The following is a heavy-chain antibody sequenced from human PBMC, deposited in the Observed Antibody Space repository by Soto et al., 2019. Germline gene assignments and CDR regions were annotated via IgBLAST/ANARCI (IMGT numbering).Heavy chain of an antibody. V-gene: IGHV3-73*01. J-gene: IGHJ4*02. Sequence: GGSLRLSCAASGFTFSGSAMHWVRQASGKGLEWVGRIRSKANSYATAYAASVKGRFTISRDDSKNTAYLQMNSLKTEDTAVYYCTTRTDYYGSGSPDYWGQGTLVTVSS. D-gene: IGHD3-10*01. CDR2: IRSKANSYAT. CDR3: TTRTDYYGSGSPDY. CDR1: GFTFSGSA.